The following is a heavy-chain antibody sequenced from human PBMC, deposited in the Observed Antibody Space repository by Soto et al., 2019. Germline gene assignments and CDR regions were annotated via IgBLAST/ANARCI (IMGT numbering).Heavy chain of an antibody. Sequence: VQLLESGGGLVQPGGSLRLSCAASGFTFTNYAMSWVRQAPGKGLEWVSTVSGGGDGTYYADSVKGLFSTSRDNARNTVYLPMKRLRAEDTAVYYCAKKGLGSLATYCNSGDCHYAFALWGQGKIVTVSS. CDR2: VSGGGDGT. J-gene: IGHJ3*01. CDR3: AKKGLGSLATYCNSGDCHYAFAL. CDR1: GFTFTNYA. V-gene: IGHV3-23*01. D-gene: IGHD2-21*02.